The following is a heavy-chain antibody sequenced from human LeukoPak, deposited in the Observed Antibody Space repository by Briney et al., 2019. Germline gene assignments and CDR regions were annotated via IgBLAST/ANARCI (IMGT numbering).Heavy chain of an antibody. V-gene: IGHV3-21*01. J-gene: IGHJ4*02. CDR3: TRGAGTGWRFDS. D-gene: IGHD6-19*01. CDR2: ISSSSSYI. CDR1: GFTFTSYG. Sequence: GGSLRLSCAASGFTFTSYGMTWVRQAPGKGLEWVSSISSSSSYIYYSDSVKGRFTISRDNAKNSLYLQMNSLKADDTAVYYCTRGAGTGWRFDSWGQGTLVAVSS.